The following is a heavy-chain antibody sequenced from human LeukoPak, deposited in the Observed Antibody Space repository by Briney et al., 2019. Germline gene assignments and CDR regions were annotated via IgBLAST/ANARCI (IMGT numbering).Heavy chain of an antibody. J-gene: IGHJ3*02. CDR1: GGSISSYY. Sequence: SETLSLTCTVSGGSISSYYWSWIRQPPGKGLEWIGYIYYSGSTNYNPSLKSRVTISVDTSKNQFSLKLSSVAAADTAVYYCARLVVVAALDIWGQGTMVTVSS. CDR3: ARLVVVAALDI. D-gene: IGHD2-15*01. CDR2: IYYSGST. V-gene: IGHV4-59*01.